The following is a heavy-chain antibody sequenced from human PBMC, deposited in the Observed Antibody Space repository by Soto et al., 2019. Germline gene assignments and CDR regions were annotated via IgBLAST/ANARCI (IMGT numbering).Heavy chain of an antibody. J-gene: IGHJ6*03. D-gene: IGHD2-15*01. CDR2: ISNSSSTI. V-gene: IGHV3-48*01. CDR3: ARDGIVVVVAATSRGYMDV. CDR1: GFTFSSYS. Sequence: HPGGSLRLSCAASGFTFSSYSMNWVRQAPGKGLEWVSYISNSSSTIYYADSVKGRFTISRDNAKNSLNLQMNSLKAEDTAVYYCARDGIVVVVAATSRGYMDVWGKGTTVTVSS.